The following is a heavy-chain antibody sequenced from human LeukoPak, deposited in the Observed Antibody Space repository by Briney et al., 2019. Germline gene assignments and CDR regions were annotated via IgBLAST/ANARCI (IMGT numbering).Heavy chain of an antibody. Sequence: GASVKVSCKASGYAFIGYYIHWLRQAPGQGLEWMGWINPNSGTNYAQNFQGRVTMTRDTSISTAYMELSRLISDDTAVYYCAREEQHQRGRHFEYWGQGTLVTVSS. CDR2: INPNSGT. CDR1: GYAFIGYY. CDR3: AREEQHQRGRHFEY. J-gene: IGHJ4*02. D-gene: IGHD6-13*01. V-gene: IGHV1-2*02.